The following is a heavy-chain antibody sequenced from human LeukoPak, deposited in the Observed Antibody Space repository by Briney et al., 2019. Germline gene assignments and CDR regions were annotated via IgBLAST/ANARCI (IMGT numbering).Heavy chain of an antibody. CDR2: MNPNSGNT. D-gene: IGHD6-13*01. V-gene: IGHV1-8*01. CDR1: GYTFTSYD. J-gene: IGHJ4*02. Sequence: ASVKVSCKAYGYTFTSYDINWVRQATGQGLEWMGWMNPNSGNTGYAQKFQGRVTMTRNTSISTAYMELSSLRSEDTAVYYCARGQIAATGTGGYWGQGTLVTVSS. CDR3: ARGQIAATGTGGY.